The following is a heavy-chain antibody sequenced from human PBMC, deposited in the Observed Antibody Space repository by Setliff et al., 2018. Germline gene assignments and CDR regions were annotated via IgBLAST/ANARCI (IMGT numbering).Heavy chain of an antibody. V-gene: IGHV3-23*01. Sequence: GGSLRLSCAASGFDFKTHWMDWARQAPGKGLEWVSAISGSGGTTYYADSVKGRFTISRDNSKNTLYLQLNSLRAEDTAIYYCARVAGRGRYWYFDLWGRGTLVTVSS. CDR2: ISGSGGTT. J-gene: IGHJ2*01. CDR3: ARVAGRGRYWYFDL. CDR1: GFDFKTHW.